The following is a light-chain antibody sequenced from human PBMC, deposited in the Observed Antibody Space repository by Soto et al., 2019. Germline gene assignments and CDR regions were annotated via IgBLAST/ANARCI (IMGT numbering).Light chain of an antibody. V-gene: IGKV3-11*01. J-gene: IGKJ5*01. CDR1: QSVRGY. Sequence: EIVLTQSPATLSLSPGERATLSCRASQSVRGYLAWYQQKPGQAPRLLIYDASFRVTGLPARFSGSGSGTDFTLTINNLEPEDFAVYYCQVRTNWSIAFGRGTRLEIK. CDR2: DAS. CDR3: QVRTNWSIA.